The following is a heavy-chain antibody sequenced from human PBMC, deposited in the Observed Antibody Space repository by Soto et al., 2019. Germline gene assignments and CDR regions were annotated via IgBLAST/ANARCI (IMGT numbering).Heavy chain of an antibody. J-gene: IGHJ4*02. V-gene: IGHV3-53*01. Sequence: PGGSLRLSWVGSGFTVSISYMSWVRQAPGKGLEWVSGLYSGGITYYANSVKGRFSISRDKSKNTLFLQMNSRRAEYTAVYYCWSTYDLATGYFFVYWGQGTLVTVSS. CDR1: GFTVSISY. CDR3: WSTYDLATGYFFVY. CDR2: LYSGGIT. D-gene: IGHD3-9*01.